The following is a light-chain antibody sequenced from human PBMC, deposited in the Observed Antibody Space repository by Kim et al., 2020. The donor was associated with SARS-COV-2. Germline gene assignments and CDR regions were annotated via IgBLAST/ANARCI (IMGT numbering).Light chain of an antibody. Sequence: LSPGERATLSGRASQSVSSSYLAWYQQKPGQAPRLLIYGASSRATGIPDRFSGSGSGTDFTLTISRLEPEDFAVYYCQQYGSSPTFGGGTKVDIK. V-gene: IGKV3-20*01. J-gene: IGKJ4*01. CDR3: QQYGSSPT. CDR1: QSVSSSY. CDR2: GAS.